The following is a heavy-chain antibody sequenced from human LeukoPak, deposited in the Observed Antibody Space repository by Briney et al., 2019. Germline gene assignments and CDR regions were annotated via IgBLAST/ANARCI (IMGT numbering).Heavy chain of an antibody. CDR2: ISYDGSNK. D-gene: IGHD1-26*01. Sequence: GGSLRLSCAASGFTFSNYGMHWVRQAPGKGLEWEAVISYDGSNKYYADSVKGRFTISRDNSKNTLYLQMNSLRAEDTAVYYCARGLRGLVGAKYWGQGTLVTVSS. J-gene: IGHJ4*02. V-gene: IGHV3-30*03. CDR1: GFTFSNYG. CDR3: ARGLRGLVGAKY.